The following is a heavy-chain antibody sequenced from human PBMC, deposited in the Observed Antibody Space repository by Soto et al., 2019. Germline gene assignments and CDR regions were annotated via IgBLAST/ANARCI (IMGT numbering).Heavy chain of an antibody. CDR3: AKDATAVNGVWDPFDL. CDR1: GFTFSAYA. V-gene: IGHV3-23*01. CDR2: VGGSDTDK. Sequence: EVQLLESGGGVVQPGGSLRLSCAASGFTFSAYAMSWVRQAPGKGLQWVSGVGGSDTDKHYADSVRGRFTVSRDNSNNALYLQMNCLRADATAVYYCAKDATAVNGVWDPFDLWGQGTEVTVSS. D-gene: IGHD2-8*01. J-gene: IGHJ3*01.